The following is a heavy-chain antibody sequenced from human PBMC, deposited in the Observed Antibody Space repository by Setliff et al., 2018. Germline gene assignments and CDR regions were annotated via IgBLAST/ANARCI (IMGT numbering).Heavy chain of an antibody. J-gene: IGHJ4*02. Sequence: SETLSLTCNVSGVSISSYYWSWIRQPPGKGLESIGYIQKSGSTNYNPSLMSRVSISVDTSKNQFSLKLSSVTAADTAVYFCARHLLVQGTYHFDYWGQGSPVTVSS. D-gene: IGHD3-10*01. CDR3: ARHLLVQGTYHFDY. V-gene: IGHV4-59*08. CDR2: IQKSGST. CDR1: GVSISSYY.